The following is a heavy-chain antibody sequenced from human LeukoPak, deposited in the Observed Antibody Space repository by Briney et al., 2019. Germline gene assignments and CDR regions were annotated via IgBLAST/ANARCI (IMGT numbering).Heavy chain of an antibody. V-gene: IGHV1-69*05. CDR1: GGTFSSYA. Sequence: ASVKVSCKASGGTFSSYAISWVRQAPGQGLEWMGGIIPIFGTANYAQKFQGRVTITTDESTSAAYMELSSLRSEDTAVYYCATDTAMPNHYFDYWGQGTLVTVSS. CDR2: IIPIFGTA. D-gene: IGHD5-18*01. CDR3: ATDTAMPNHYFDY. J-gene: IGHJ4*02.